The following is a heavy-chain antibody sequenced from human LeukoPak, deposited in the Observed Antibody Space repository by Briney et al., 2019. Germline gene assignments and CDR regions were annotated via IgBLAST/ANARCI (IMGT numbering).Heavy chain of an antibody. CDR3: ATEANTAMSY. CDR2: TSSDGSST. CDR1: GFTFSRYW. D-gene: IGHD5-18*01. Sequence: GGSLRLSCAASGFTFSRYWMHWVRQAPGKGLVWVSRTSSDGSSTSYADSVKGRFTISRDNAKNTLYLQMNSLRAEDTAVYYCATEANTAMSYWGQGTLVTVSS. J-gene: IGHJ4*02. V-gene: IGHV3-74*01.